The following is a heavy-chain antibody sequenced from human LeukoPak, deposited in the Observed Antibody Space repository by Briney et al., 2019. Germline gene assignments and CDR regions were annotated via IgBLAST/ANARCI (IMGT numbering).Heavy chain of an antibody. J-gene: IGHJ6*03. CDR1: GFTFDDYG. D-gene: IGHD1-26*01. V-gene: IGHV3-20*04. CDR2: INWNGGST. Sequence: GGSLGLSCAASGFTFDDYGMSWVRQAPGKGLEWVSGINWNGGSTGYADSVKGRFTISRDNAKNSLYLQMNSLRAEDTALYYCARALTQWGTYYYMDVWGKGTTVTVSS. CDR3: ARALTQWGTYYYMDV.